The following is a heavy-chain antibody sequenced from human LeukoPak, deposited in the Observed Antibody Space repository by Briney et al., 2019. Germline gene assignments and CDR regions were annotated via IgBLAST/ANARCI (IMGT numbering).Heavy chain of an antibody. V-gene: IGHV3-23*01. Sequence: GGSLRLSCAASGFTFSSYAMSWVRQAPGKGLEWVSAISGSGGSTYYADSVKGRFTISRDNSKNTLYLQMNSLRAEDTAVYYCAKGTTVTTHYYGMDVWGQGTTVTVSS. CDR2: ISGSGGST. D-gene: IGHD4-17*01. CDR3: AKGTTVTTHYYGMDV. J-gene: IGHJ6*02. CDR1: GFTFSSYA.